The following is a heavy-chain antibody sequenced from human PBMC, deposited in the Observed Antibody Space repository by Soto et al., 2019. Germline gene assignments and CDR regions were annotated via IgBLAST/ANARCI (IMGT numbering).Heavy chain of an antibody. CDR1: GYTFTSYG. CDR3: ARVVVALGHWFDP. D-gene: IGHD2-15*01. J-gene: IGHJ5*02. Sequence: VQLEQSGAAVKKPGASVKVSCKASGYTFTSYGVSWVRQAPGQGLEWMGRISAYNGNTNYAQKPQGRVTMTTDTYTSTAYMELRSLRSDDTAVYYCARVVVALGHWFDPWGQGTLVTLSS. CDR2: ISAYNGNT. V-gene: IGHV1-18*01.